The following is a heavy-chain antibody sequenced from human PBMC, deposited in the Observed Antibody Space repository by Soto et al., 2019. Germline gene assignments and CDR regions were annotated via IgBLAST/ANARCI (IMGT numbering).Heavy chain of an antibody. D-gene: IGHD3-10*01. CDR3: ARDRPGGHYFDY. CDR2: IYYSGST. CDR1: GGSISSSSYY. Sequence: SETLSLTCTVSGGSISSSSYYWGWIRQPPGKGLEWIGYIYYSGSTNYNPSLKSRVTISVDTSKNQFSLKLSSVTAADTAVYYCARDRPGGHYFDYWGQGTLVTVSS. J-gene: IGHJ4*02. V-gene: IGHV4-61*01.